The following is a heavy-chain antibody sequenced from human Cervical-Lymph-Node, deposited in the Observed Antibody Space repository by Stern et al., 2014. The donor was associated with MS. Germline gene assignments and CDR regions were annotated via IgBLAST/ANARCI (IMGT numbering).Heavy chain of an antibody. CDR3: ASAHYTASWCNY. CDR2: ITPIFGTS. CDR1: GGTFKNLA. D-gene: IGHD6-13*01. V-gene: IGHV1-69*06. J-gene: IGHJ4*02. Sequence: VHLVESGPEVRKPGSSVKVSCKASGGTFKNLAFTWVRQAPGQGLEWIGRITPIFGTSDFAQKFQDRVTLTADKSTATAYMELSSLKSDDTAVYYCASAHYTASWCNYWGQGTLVTVSS.